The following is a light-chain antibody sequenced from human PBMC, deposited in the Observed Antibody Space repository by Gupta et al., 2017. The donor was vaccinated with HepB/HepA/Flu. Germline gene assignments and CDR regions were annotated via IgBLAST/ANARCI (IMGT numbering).Light chain of an antibody. V-gene: IGLV3-1*01. CDR2: QDS. CDR1: KLGDKY. J-gene: IGLJ2*01. Sequence: SYELTQPPSVSVSPGQTASITCSGDKLGDKYACWYQQKPGQSPVLVIYQDSKRPSGIPERFSGSNYGNTATLTISGTQAMDEADYYCQAWDSSTGGVFGGGTKLTVL. CDR3: QAWDSSTGGV.